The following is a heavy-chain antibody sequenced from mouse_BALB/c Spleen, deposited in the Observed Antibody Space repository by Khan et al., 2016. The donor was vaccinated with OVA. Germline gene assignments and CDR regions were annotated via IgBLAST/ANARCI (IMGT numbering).Heavy chain of an antibody. CDR1: GYTFTNYG. D-gene: IGHD2-2*01. CDR3: ARGYWYFDV. J-gene: IGHJ1*01. CDR2: INTYTGEP. V-gene: IGHV9-3-1*01. Sequence: QIQLVQSGPELKKPGETVKLSCKASGYTFTNYGMNWVKQPPGKGLKWMGWINTYTGEPTYVDDLKGRFAFSLETSASTAYLQINNLKNEDTATYFCARGYWYFDVWGAGTTVTVSS.